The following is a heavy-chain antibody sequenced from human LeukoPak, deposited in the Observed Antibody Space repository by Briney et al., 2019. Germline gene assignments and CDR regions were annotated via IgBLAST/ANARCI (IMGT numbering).Heavy chain of an antibody. J-gene: IGHJ3*02. V-gene: IGHV1-8*01. CDR2: MNPNSGNT. CDR3: ARGKAGDSGGHRTFDI. Sequence: GASVKVSCKASGYTFTSYDINWVRQATGQGLEWMGWMNPNSGNTGYAQKFQGRVTITRNTSISTAYMELSNLRSEDTAVYYCARGKAGDSGGHRTFDIWGQGTMVTVSS. CDR1: GYTFTSYD. D-gene: IGHD2-15*01.